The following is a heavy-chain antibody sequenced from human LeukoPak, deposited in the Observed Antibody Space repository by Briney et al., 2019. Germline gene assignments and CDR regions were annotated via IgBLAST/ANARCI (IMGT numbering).Heavy chain of an antibody. CDR1: GGSISSYY. CDR2: IYTSGST. J-gene: IGHJ4*02. V-gene: IGHV4-4*09. Sequence: SETLSLTCTVSGGSISSYYWSWIRQPPGKGLEWIGYIYTSGSTNYNPSLKSRVTISVDTSKNQFSLKLSSVTAADTAVYYCARSREWLLGFDYWGQGTLVTVS. D-gene: IGHD3-3*01. CDR3: ARSREWLLGFDY.